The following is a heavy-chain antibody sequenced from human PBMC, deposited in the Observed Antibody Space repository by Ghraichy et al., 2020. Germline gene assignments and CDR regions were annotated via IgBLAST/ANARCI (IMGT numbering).Heavy chain of an antibody. J-gene: IGHJ4*02. D-gene: IGHD6-6*01. Sequence: SETLSLTCTVSGGSISSSSYYWGWIRQPPGKGLEWIGSIYYSGSTYYNPSLKSRVTISVDTSKNQFSLKLSSVTAADTAVYYCARRYSSSFWGYFDYWGQGTLVTVSS. CDR2: IYYSGST. V-gene: IGHV4-39*01. CDR1: GGSISSSSYY. CDR3: ARRYSSSFWGYFDY.